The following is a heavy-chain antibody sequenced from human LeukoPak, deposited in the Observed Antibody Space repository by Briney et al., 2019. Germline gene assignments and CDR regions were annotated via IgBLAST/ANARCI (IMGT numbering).Heavy chain of an antibody. CDR1: GFTVDSNY. J-gene: IGHJ4*02. Sequence: GGSLRLSCAASGFTVDSNYLSWVRQAPGKGLEWVSTIYTGGNTYYAASVKGRFTISRDFPKNTVFLHMNSLRAEDTAMYYCARGDDSGYYDYFDYWGQGALVTVSS. V-gene: IGHV3-53*01. D-gene: IGHD3-22*01. CDR3: ARGDDSGYYDYFDY. CDR2: IYTGGNT.